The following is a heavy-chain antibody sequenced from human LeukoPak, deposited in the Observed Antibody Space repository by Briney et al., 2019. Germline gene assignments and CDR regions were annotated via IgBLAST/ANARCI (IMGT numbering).Heavy chain of an antibody. J-gene: IGHJ3*02. D-gene: IGHD1-26*01. CDR2: ISSSSSYI. CDR3: ARGGSYLSAFDI. V-gene: IGHV3-21*04. CDR1: GFTFSSYS. Sequence: QPGGSLRLSCAASGFTFSSYSMNWVRQAPGKGLEWVSSISSSSSYIYYADSVKGRFTISRDNSKNTLYLQMNSLRAEDTAVYYCARGGSYLSAFDIWGQGTMVTVSS.